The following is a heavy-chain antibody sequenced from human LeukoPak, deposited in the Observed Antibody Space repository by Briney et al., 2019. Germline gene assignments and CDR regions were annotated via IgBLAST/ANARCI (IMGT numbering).Heavy chain of an antibody. CDR1: GFTFSSYG. V-gene: IGHV3-30*18. CDR2: ISYDGSNK. Sequence: PGGSLRLSCAASGFTFSSYGMHWVRQAPGKGLEWVAVISYDGSNKYYADSVKGRFTISRDNSKNTLYLQMNSLRAEDTAVYYCAKSPRILRFSDYGMDVWGQGTTVTVSS. CDR3: AKSPRILRFSDYGMDV. D-gene: IGHD3-3*01. J-gene: IGHJ6*02.